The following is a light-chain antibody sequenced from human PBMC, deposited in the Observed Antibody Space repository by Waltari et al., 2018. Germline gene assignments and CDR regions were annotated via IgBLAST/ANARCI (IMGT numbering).Light chain of an antibody. Sequence: DIQVTQSPYSLSASGGDRVTITCRASESISTFLNWYQQKPGKAPNFLIYRASNLQSGVPSRFSGSGSGTDFTLTITNLQPEDFATYYCQHSYSIPFTFGPGTTVDIK. CDR1: ESISTF. CDR3: QHSYSIPFT. V-gene: IGKV1-39*01. J-gene: IGKJ3*01. CDR2: RAS.